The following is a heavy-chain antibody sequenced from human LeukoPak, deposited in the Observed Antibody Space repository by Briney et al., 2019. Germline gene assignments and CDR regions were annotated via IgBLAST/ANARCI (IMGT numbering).Heavy chain of an antibody. V-gene: IGHV4-30-2*01. CDR1: GGSISSGGYY. CDR2: IYHSGST. D-gene: IGHD1-26*01. CDR3: ARGGRGYSGSHGAFDI. Sequence: PSETLSLTCTVSGGSISSGGYYWSWIRQPPGKGLEWIGYIYHSGSTYYNPSLKSRVTISVDRSKNQFSLKLSSVTAADTAVYYCARGGRGYSGSHGAFDIWGQGTMVTVSS. J-gene: IGHJ3*02.